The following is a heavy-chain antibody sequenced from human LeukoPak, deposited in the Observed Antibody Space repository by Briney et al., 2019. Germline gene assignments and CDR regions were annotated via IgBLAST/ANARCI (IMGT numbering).Heavy chain of an antibody. Sequence: GGSLRLSCTASGFTFGDYAMSWVRQAPGKGLEWVGFIRSKAYGGTTEYAASVKGGFTISRDDSKNTLYLQMNSLKTEDTAVYYCATDRAACSGTSCYHAFHIWGQGTMVTVSS. D-gene: IGHD2-2*01. CDR1: GFTFGDYA. V-gene: IGHV3-49*04. J-gene: IGHJ3*02. CDR2: IRSKAYGGTT. CDR3: ATDRAACSGTSCYHAFHI.